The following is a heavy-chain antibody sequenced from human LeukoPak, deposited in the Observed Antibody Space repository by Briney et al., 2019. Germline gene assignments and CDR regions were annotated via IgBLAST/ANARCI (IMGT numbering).Heavy chain of an antibody. D-gene: IGHD5-12*01. CDR1: EFTFSSLT. V-gene: IGHV3-21*01. CDR3: AREDIRTGFDY. J-gene: IGHJ4*02. CDR2: ISSSSSYK. Sequence: GGSLRLSCAASEFTFSSLTMNGVPQPPGKGREWVSSISSSSSYKNYADSLKGGFTISRDNAKNSLYLQRNSLKAEDTAVYYCAREDIRTGFDYWGQGTMVTVSS.